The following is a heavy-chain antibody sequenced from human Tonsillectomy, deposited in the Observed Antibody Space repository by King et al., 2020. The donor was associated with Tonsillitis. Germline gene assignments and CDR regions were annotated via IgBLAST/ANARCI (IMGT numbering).Heavy chain of an antibody. Sequence: VQLQQSGPGLVKPSQTLSLTCAISGDSVSSNSAAWNWIRQSPSRGLEWLGRTYYRSKWYNDYAVSVKSRITINPDTSKNQFSLQLNSVTPEDTAVYYCAIDDSSSWYFGGRGKLFDYWGQGTLVTVSS. CDR3: AIDDSSSWYFGGRGKLFDY. V-gene: IGHV6-1*01. CDR2: TYYRSKWYN. CDR1: GDSVSSNSAA. D-gene: IGHD6-13*01. J-gene: IGHJ4*02.